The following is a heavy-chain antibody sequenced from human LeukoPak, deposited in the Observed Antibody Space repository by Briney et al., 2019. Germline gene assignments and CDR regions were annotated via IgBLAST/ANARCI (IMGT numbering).Heavy chain of an antibody. CDR3: AKGGKWDVTPFDY. CDR1: GFTFTDYA. J-gene: IGHJ4*02. D-gene: IGHD1-26*01. V-gene: IGHV3-23*01. CDR2: ISGGGGST. Sequence: GGSLRLSCAASGFTFTDYAMSWVRQAPGKGLEWVSTISGGGGSTYYADSVKGRFTISRDNSKNTLYLQVNSLRAEDTAVYYCAKGGKWDVTPFDYWGQGTLVTVSS.